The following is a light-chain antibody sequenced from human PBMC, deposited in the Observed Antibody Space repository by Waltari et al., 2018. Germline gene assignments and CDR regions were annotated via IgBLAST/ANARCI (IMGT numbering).Light chain of an antibody. CDR3: QQYFSAPYT. CDR1: QSVLYSSNNINY. CDR2: WAS. V-gene: IGKV4-1*01. J-gene: IGKJ2*01. Sequence: DIVMTQSPDSLAVSLGERATVHCMLSQSVLYSSNNINYLTWYHQKPGQPPKLLMYWASTRESGVPDRFSGSGSGTDFTLTISSLQAEDVAVYYCQQYFSAPYTFGQGTKLEIK.